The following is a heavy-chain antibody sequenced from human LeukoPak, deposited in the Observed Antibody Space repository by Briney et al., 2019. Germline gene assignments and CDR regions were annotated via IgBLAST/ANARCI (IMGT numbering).Heavy chain of an antibody. Sequence: GGSLRLSCAASGFTFSSYEMNWVRQAPGEGLKWVSGILTSGGTYYADSVKGRFTISRDNSKNTLYLQMNSLRADDTAVYYCAKDRIYADGLWDFDYWGQGTLVTVSS. CDR3: AKDRIYADGLWDFDY. CDR2: ILTSGGT. V-gene: IGHV3-23*01. J-gene: IGHJ4*02. CDR1: GFTFSSYE. D-gene: IGHD3-10*01.